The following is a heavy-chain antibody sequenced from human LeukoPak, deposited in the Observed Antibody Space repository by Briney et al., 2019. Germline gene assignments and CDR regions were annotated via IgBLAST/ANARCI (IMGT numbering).Heavy chain of an antibody. CDR3: ARRVRGIIRAFDY. D-gene: IGHD3-10*01. Sequence: GGFLRLSCAASGFTFTSYNMNWVRQAPGKGLEWVSSISSSSTYIFYADSVKGRFTISRDNAKNSLYLQMNSLRAEDTAVYYCARRVRGIIRAFDYWGQGTLVTVSS. CDR1: GFTFTSYN. CDR2: ISSSSTYI. J-gene: IGHJ4*02. V-gene: IGHV3-21*01.